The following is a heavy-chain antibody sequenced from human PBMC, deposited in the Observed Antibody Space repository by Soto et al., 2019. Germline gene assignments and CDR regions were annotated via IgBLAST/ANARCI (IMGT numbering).Heavy chain of an antibody. CDR1: GFTFSSYA. V-gene: IGHV3-23*01. D-gene: IGHD1-1*01. Sequence: QPGGSLRLSCAASGFTFSSYAMTWVRQAPGKGLEWVSIVSYNGGDTYYADSVKGRFTISRDNSKDTVDLQMNGLRAEDTAVYYCARYIRGPTVYYFDFWGPGVLVTVSS. CDR2: VSYNGGDT. J-gene: IGHJ4*02. CDR3: ARYIRGPTVYYFDF.